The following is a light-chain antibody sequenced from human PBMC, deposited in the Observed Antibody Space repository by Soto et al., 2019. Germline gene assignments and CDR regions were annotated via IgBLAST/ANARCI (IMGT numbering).Light chain of an antibody. V-gene: IGKV3-20*01. Sequence: TVLTQSPGTLSLSPGETATLSCSASQSIGSNSLAWYQHKPGQPPRLLIYGASNRATDIADRFSGGGSGTDFTLTITRLESEDFAVYDCQQYGNSPITFGQGTRLEIK. CDR1: QSIGSNS. CDR3: QQYGNSPIT. CDR2: GAS. J-gene: IGKJ5*01.